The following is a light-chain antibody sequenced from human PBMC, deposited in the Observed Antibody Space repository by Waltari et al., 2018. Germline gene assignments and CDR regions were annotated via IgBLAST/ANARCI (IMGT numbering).Light chain of an antibody. CDR3: GTWDSSLSLYV. V-gene: IGLV1-51*01. J-gene: IGLJ1*01. Sequence: QSVLTQPPSVSVAPGQQVHVSCSGSSSPLGNNFVSWYQQLQGSAPTLLIYDNDKRPSGIPDRLSGSKSGTSATLVITGLQTGDEADYYCGTWDSSLSLYVFGTGTKVTVL. CDR1: SSPLGNNF. CDR2: DND.